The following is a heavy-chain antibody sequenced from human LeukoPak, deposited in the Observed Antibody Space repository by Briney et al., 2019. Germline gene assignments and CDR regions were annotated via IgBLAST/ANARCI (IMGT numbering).Heavy chain of an antibody. V-gene: IGHV3-66*02. CDR1: GFSITANY. CDR3: ARDGGLMGVNYFDY. CDR2: IYTGGST. Sequence: PGGSVRISCAASGFSITANYLSWVRQAPGKGLEWVAVIYTGGSTYFADSVTGRFSMSRDISTNTVYLQMNSLTLADTAVYYCARDGGLMGVNYFDYWGQGALVTVSS. D-gene: IGHD2-8*01. J-gene: IGHJ4*02.